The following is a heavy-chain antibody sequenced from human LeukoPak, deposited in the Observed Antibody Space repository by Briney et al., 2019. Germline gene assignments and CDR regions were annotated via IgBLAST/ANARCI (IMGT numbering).Heavy chain of an antibody. CDR1: GFTFSSYA. CDR2: ISYDGSNK. J-gene: IGHJ4*02. Sequence: GGSLRLSCAASGFTFSSYAMHWVRQAPGKGLEWVAVISYDGSNKYYADPVKGRFTISRDNSKNTLYLQMNSLRAEDTAVYYCARDCYSSSCFDYWGQGTLVTVSS. D-gene: IGHD6-13*01. CDR3: ARDCYSSSCFDY. V-gene: IGHV3-30-3*01.